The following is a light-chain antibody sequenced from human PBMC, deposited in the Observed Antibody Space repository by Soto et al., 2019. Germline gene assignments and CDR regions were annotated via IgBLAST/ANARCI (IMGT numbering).Light chain of an antibody. CDR2: GAS. Sequence: EIVMTQSPATLSVSPGESATLSCRASQSVSSNLAWYQQKPGQSPRLLIYGASTRATGIPARFSGSGSGTEFTLTISSLQSEDFAVYYCQQYNNWPPPLTFGVGTKVEIK. CDR1: QSVSSN. CDR3: QQYNNWPPPLT. J-gene: IGKJ4*01. V-gene: IGKV3-15*01.